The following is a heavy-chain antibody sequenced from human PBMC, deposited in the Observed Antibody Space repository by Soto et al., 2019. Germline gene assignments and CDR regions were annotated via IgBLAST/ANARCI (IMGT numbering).Heavy chain of an antibody. CDR1: GGSISSYY. J-gene: IGHJ4*02. V-gene: IGHV4-59*01. Sequence: ETLSLTCTVSGGSISSYYWSWIRQPPGKGLEWIGNIHYSGNTKYSPSLKSRVTMSVDTSKNHFSLKLISVTTADTAVYFCAREGNLGRWIQPLDSWGQGTLVTVSS. CDR3: AREGNLGRWIQPLDS. D-gene: IGHD2-2*03. CDR2: IHYSGNT.